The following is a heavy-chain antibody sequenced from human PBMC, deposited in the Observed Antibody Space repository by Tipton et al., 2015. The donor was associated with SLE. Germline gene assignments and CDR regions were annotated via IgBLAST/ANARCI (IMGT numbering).Heavy chain of an antibody. D-gene: IGHD3/OR15-3a*01. Sequence: LRLSCAVYGGSFSGYYWSWIRQPPGKGLEWIGEINHSGGTNYNPSLKSRVTISVDTSKNQFSLKLSSVTAADTALYYCARAPGLDRDYYYYFYMDVWGKGTTVPVSS. CDR1: GGSFSGYY. J-gene: IGHJ6*03. CDR2: INHSGGT. CDR3: ARAPGLDRDYYYYFYMDV. V-gene: IGHV4-34*01.